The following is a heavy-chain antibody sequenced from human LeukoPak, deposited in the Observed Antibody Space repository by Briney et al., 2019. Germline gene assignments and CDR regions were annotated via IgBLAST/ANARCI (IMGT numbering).Heavy chain of an antibody. V-gene: IGHV3-48*03. J-gene: IGHJ6*02. CDR2: ISSSGNTI. D-gene: IGHD3-9*01. CDR3: ARELGDDIPV. CDR1: GFTFNDYE. Sequence: QAGGSLRLSCAASGFTFNDYEMIWVRQAPGKGLEWVSYISSSGNTIYYADSVKGRFTISRDNAKNSLYRQMNSLRVEDTARYYCARELGDDIPVGAQGTTHTVS.